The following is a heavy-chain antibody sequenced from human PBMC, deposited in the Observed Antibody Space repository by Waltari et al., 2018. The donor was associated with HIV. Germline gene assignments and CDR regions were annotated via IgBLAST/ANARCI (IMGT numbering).Heavy chain of an antibody. J-gene: IGHJ4*02. V-gene: IGHV3-33*08. Sequence: QVPLVESRGCGVQPGRYLRLSCAASAFAFSNFGMHWVRQAPGKGLEWVGVIWFDSSNKYYGDSVKGRFTISRDNSKKTVYLQMNSLRGEDTAVYYCARLTREGYNGGFDYWGQGTLVTVSS. CDR3: ARLTREGYNGGFDY. CDR1: AFAFSNFG. CDR2: IWFDSSNK. D-gene: IGHD1-1*01.